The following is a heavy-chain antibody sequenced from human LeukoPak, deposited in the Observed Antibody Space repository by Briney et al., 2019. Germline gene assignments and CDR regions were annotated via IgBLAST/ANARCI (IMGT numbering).Heavy chain of an antibody. D-gene: IGHD7-27*01. CDR3: ARELGIEAQFDY. CDR2: IYSGGGT. J-gene: IGHJ4*02. CDR1: GFTVSSNY. Sequence: GGSLRLSCAASGFTVSSNYMSWVRQAPGKGLEWVSVIYSGGGTYYADSVKGRFTISRDNSKNTLYLQMNSLRAEDTAVYYCARELGIEAQFDYWGQGTLVTVSS. V-gene: IGHV3-53*01.